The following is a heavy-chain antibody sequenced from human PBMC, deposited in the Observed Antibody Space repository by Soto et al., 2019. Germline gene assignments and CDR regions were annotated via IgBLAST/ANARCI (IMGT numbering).Heavy chain of an antibody. CDR1: GFPFNTYG. V-gene: IGHV3-33*01. D-gene: IGHD3-22*01. CDR2: TWSDGSNE. J-gene: IGHJ5*02. Sequence: QVELVESGGGVVQPGRSLRLSCAASGFPFNTYGMNWVRQAPGKGLELVAVTWSDGSNEYYGDSVKGRFTISRDNSKNTLYLEMSSLRAEDTAVYYCVTSSGYHWGRGTLVTVSS. CDR3: VTSSGYH.